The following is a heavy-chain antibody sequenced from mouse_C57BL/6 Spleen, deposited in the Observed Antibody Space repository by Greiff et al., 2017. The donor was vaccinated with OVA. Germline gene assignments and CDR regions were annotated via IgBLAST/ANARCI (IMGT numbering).Heavy chain of an antibody. J-gene: IGHJ3*01. D-gene: IGHD1-1*01. CDR3: ARRGYGSSYEAWFAY. Sequence: EVQLQQSGPELVKPGASVKISCKASGYTFTDYYMNWVKQSHGKSLEWIGDINPNNGGTSYNQKFKGKATLTVDKSSSTAYMELRSLTSEDSAVYYCARRGYGSSYEAWFAYWGQGTLVTVSA. V-gene: IGHV1-26*01. CDR2: INPNNGGT. CDR1: GYTFTDYY.